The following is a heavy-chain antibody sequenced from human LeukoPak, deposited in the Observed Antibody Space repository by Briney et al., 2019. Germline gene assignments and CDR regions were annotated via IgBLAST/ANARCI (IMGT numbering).Heavy chain of an antibody. CDR2: IIPIFGTA. J-gene: IGHJ4*02. Sequence: SVKVSCKASGGTFSSYAISWVRQAPGQGLEWMGGIIPIFGTANYAQKFQGGVTITTYESTSTAYMELSSLRSEDTAVYYCARVKYYDSSGYYLGYFDYWGQGTLVTVSS. V-gene: IGHV1-69*05. CDR1: GGTFSSYA. CDR3: ARVKYYDSSGYYLGYFDY. D-gene: IGHD3-22*01.